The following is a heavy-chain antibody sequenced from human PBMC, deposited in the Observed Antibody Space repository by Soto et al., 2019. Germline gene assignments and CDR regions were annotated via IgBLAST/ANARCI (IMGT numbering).Heavy chain of an antibody. CDR1: GGTFSSYA. V-gene: IGHV1-69*05. J-gene: IGHJ6*03. CDR3: AREGSYYYYYYMDV. CDR2: IIPIFGTA. Sequence: ASVKVSCTASGGTFSSYAISWVRQAPGQGLEWMGGIIPIFGTANYAQKFQGRVTMTTDTSTSTAYMELRSLRSDDTAVYYCAREGSYYYYYYMDVWGKGTTVTVSS.